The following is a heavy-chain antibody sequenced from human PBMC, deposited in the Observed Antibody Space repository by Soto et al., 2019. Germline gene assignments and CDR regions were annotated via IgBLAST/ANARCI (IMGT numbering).Heavy chain of an antibody. D-gene: IGHD5-12*01. V-gene: IGHV1-69*13. CDR1: GGTFSSYA. CDR2: IIPIFGTA. Sequence: GASVKVSCKASGGTFSSYAISWVRQAPGQGLEWMGGIIPIFGTANYAQKFQGRVTITADESTSTAYMKLSSLRSEDTAVYYCARGRTEWLRLYIFDYWGQGTLVTVPS. CDR3: ARGRTEWLRLYIFDY. J-gene: IGHJ4*02.